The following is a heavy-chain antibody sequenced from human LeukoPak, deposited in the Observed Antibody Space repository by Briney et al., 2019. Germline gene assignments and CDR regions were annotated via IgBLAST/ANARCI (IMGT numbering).Heavy chain of an antibody. J-gene: IGHJ3*02. CDR1: GFTFSSYD. CDR2: ISYDGSNK. V-gene: IGHV3-30-3*01. D-gene: IGHD3-3*01. CDR3: AKDFWASAIIEDAFDS. Sequence: GRSLRLSCAASGFTFSSYDMHWVRLAPGKGLEWVAVISYDGSNKYYADSVKGRFTISSDNSKNTLYLQINSLRAEDTAVYYCAKDFWASAIIEDAFDSWGQGTMVTVSS.